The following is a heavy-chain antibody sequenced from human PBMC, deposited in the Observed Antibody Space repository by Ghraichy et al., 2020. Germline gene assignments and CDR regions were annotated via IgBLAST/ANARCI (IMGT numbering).Heavy chain of an antibody. CDR2: ISAYNGNT. CDR1: GYTFTSYG. J-gene: IGHJ3*02. D-gene: IGHD3-22*01. CDR3: ARDPQVPQNYYDSSGPLDAFDI. V-gene: IGHV1-18*04. Sequence: ASVKVSCKASGYTFTSYGISWVRQAPGQGLEWMGWISAYNGNTNYAQKLQGRVTMTTDTSTSTAYMELRSLRSDDTAVYYCARDPQVPQNYYDSSGPLDAFDIWGQGTMVTVSS.